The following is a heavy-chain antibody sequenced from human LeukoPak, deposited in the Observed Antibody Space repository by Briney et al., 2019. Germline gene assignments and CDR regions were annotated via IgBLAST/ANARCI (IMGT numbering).Heavy chain of an antibody. Sequence: GGSLRLSCAASGFTFSSYAMSWVRQAPGRGLEWVSGISGSGDNTYYADSVRGRFTISRDNSKNTLYVQVNSLGTEDTAAYYCAKGSYYDSSGSFYFDYWGQGTLVTVSS. J-gene: IGHJ4*02. V-gene: IGHV3-23*01. CDR2: ISGSGDNT. CDR3: AKGSYYDSSGSFYFDY. CDR1: GFTFSSYA. D-gene: IGHD3-22*01.